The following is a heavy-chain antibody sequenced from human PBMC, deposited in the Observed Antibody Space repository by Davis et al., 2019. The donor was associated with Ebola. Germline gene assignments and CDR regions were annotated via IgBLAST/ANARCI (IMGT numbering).Heavy chain of an antibody. CDR3: AKGYCSGGRCYSGSDY. J-gene: IGHJ4*02. V-gene: IGHV5-51*01. D-gene: IGHD2-15*01. CDR1: GYTFTTYW. Sequence: GESLKISCKASGYTFTTYWIGWVRQMPGKGLEWMGVIYPGDSDTRYNPSFQGQVTISADKSNSTAYLQWSSLKASDTAIYYCAKGYCSGGRCYSGSDYWGQGTLVTVSS. CDR2: IYPGDSDT.